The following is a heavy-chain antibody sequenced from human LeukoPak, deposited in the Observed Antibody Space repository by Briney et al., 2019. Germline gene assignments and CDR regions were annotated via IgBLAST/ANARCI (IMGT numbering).Heavy chain of an antibody. V-gene: IGHV3-23*01. J-gene: IGHJ4*02. D-gene: IGHD3-10*01. CDR3: AKGSMVGVLCCFDY. CDR1: GFTFSSYA. CDR2: ISGSGGST. Sequence: GGSLRLSCAASGFTFSSYAMSWVRQAPGKGLEGVSAISGSGGSTYYADSVKGRFTISRDNSKNTLYLQMNSLRAEDTAVYYCAKGSMVGVLCCFDYWGQGTLVTVSS.